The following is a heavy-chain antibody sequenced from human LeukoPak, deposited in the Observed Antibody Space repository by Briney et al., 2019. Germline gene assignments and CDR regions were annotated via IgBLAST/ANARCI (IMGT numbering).Heavy chain of an antibody. Sequence: SETLYLTCTVSGGSISSYYWSWIRQPPGKGLEWIGYIYYSGSTNYNPSLKGRVTISVDTSKDQFSLKLSSVTAADTAVYYCARGSNWFDPWGQGTLVTVSS. D-gene: IGHD6-6*01. CDR3: ARGSNWFDP. CDR1: GGSISSYY. J-gene: IGHJ5*02. CDR2: IYYSGST. V-gene: IGHV4-59*01.